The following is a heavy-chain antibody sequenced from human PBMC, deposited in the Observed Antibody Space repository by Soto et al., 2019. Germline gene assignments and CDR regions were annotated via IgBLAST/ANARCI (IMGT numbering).Heavy chain of an antibody. Sequence: PSETLSLTCAVYGGSSSGYYWSWIRQPPGKGLEWIGEINHSGSTNYNPSLKSRVTISVDTSKNQFSLKLSSVTAADTAVYYCARLRWSGYYRHFDYWGQGTLVTVSS. D-gene: IGHD3-3*01. CDR3: ARLRWSGYYRHFDY. V-gene: IGHV4-34*01. CDR2: INHSGST. J-gene: IGHJ4*02. CDR1: GGSSSGYY.